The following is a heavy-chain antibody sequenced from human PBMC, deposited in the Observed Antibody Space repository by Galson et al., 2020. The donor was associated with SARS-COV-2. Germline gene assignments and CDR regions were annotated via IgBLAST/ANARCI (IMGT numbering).Heavy chain of an antibody. D-gene: IGHD3-22*01. Sequence: TGGSLRLSCAASGFTFSSYAMSWVRQAPGKGLEWVSAISGSGGSTYYADSVKGRFTISRDNSKNTLYLQMNSLRAEDTAVYYCAKDRITMIVVVTTLDYWGQGTLVTVSS. J-gene: IGHJ4*02. CDR3: AKDRITMIVVVTTLDY. V-gene: IGHV3-23*01. CDR2: ISGSGGST. CDR1: GFTFSSYA.